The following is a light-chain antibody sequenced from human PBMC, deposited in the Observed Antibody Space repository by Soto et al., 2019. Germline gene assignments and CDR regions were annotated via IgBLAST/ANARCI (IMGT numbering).Light chain of an antibody. J-gene: IGKJ5*01. CDR1: QSVSTN. V-gene: IGKV3-20*01. Sequence: NVLTQSPGTLSLSPGERATLSCRASQSVSTNLAWYQQRPGQAPRLLIYGASNRATGIPDRFSGSGSGRDFTLTISRLEPEDFAVYYCQQYGSSPITFGQGTRLEIK. CDR2: GAS. CDR3: QQYGSSPIT.